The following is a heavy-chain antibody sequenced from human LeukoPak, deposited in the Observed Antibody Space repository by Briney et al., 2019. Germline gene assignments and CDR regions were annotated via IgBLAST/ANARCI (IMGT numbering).Heavy chain of an antibody. D-gene: IGHD6-13*01. J-gene: IGHJ5*02. Sequence: GGSLRLSCAVSDFTFSGSTMHWVRQASGKGLEWVGQIRSEAKSYATAYAASVKGRFTISRDDSKNTAYLQMNSLRAEDTAVYYCARGRANVAAADNWFDPWGQGTLVTVSS. V-gene: IGHV3-73*01. CDR3: ARGRANVAAADNWFDP. CDR2: IRSEAKSYAT. CDR1: DFTFSGST.